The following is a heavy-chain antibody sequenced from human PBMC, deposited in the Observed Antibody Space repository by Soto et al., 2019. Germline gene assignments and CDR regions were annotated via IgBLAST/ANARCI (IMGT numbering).Heavy chain of an antibody. J-gene: IGHJ5*02. CDR3: ARGASSYWFDP. V-gene: IGHV4-34*01. CDR1: GGSFSGYY. D-gene: IGHD2-2*01. Sequence: SETLSLTCAVYGGSFSGYYWSWIRQPPGKGLEWIGEINHSGSTNYNPSLKSRVTISVDTSKNQFSLKLSSVTAADTAVYYCARGASSYWFDPWGQGTLVTVSS. CDR2: INHSGST.